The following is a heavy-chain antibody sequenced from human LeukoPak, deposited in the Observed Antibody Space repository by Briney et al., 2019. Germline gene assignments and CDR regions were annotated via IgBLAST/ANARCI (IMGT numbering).Heavy chain of an antibody. CDR3: ARTYYYDSSGYYYFDY. CDR2: IYYSGST. D-gene: IGHD3-22*01. V-gene: IGHV4-31*03. J-gene: IGHJ4*02. CDR1: GGSISSGGYY. Sequence: PLETLSLTCTVSGGSISSGGYYWSWIRQHPGKGLEWIGYIYYSGSTYYNPSLKSRVTISVDTSKNQFSLKLSSVTAADTAVYYCARTYYYDSSGYYYFDYWGQGTLVTVSS.